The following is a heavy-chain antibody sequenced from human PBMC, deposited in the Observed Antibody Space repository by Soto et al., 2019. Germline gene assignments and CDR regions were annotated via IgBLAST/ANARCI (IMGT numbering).Heavy chain of an antibody. J-gene: IGHJ6*02. Sequence: SDTLSLTCAVYGGSFSGYYWSWIRQPPGKGLEWIGEINHSGSTNYNPSLKSRVTISVDTSKNQFSLKLSSVTAADTAVYYCARGDDTVVVPYGMDVWGQGTTVTVSS. V-gene: IGHV4-34*01. CDR1: GGSFSGYY. CDR2: INHSGST. CDR3: ARGDDTVVVPYGMDV. D-gene: IGHD2-2*01.